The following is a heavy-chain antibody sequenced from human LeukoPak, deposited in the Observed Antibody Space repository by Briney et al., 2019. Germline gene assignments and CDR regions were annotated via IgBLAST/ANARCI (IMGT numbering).Heavy chain of an antibody. V-gene: IGHV3-23*01. CDR2: ISGSGGST. D-gene: IGHD6-19*01. CDR1: GFTFSSYA. J-gene: IGHJ4*02. CDR3: AYLTSGWYYFDY. Sequence: GGSLRLSCAASGFTFSSYAMSWVRQAPGKGLEWVSAISGSGGSTYYADSVKGRFTISRDNSKNTLYLQMNSLRAEDTAVYYCAYLTSGWYYFDYWGQGTLVIVSS.